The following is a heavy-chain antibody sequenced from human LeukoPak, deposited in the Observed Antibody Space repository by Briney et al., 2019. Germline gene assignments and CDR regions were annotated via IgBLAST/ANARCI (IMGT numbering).Heavy chain of an antibody. CDR3: ARDLRLITMIVDDAFDI. V-gene: IGHV3-11*06. CDR1: GFTFSDYY. D-gene: IGHD3-22*01. CDR2: ISSSSSYT. J-gene: IGHJ3*02. Sequence: VGSPRLSCAPSGFTFSDYYMSWIRQAPGKGVGGASYISSSSSYTNYADSVKGRFTISRDNAKNSLYLQMNSLRAEDTAVYYCARDLRLITMIVDDAFDIWGQGTMVTVSS.